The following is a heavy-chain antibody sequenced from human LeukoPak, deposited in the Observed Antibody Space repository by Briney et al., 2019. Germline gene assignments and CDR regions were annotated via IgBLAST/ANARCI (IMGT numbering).Heavy chain of an antibody. Sequence: GASVKVSCKASGYTFTSYDINWVRQATGQGLEWMGWINTNTGNPTYAQGFTGRFVFSLDTSVSTAYLQISSLKAEDTAVYYCARDGERITMVRGDYWGQGTLVTVSS. J-gene: IGHJ4*02. D-gene: IGHD3-10*01. CDR3: ARDGERITMVRGDY. CDR2: INTNTGNP. V-gene: IGHV7-4-1*02. CDR1: GYTFTSYD.